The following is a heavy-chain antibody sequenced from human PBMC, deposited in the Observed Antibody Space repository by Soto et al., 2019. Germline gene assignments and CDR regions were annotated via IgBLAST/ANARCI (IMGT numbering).Heavy chain of an antibody. Sequence: GESLKISCKGSGYSFTNYWISWVRQMPGKGLEWMGRIDPSDSYSNYSPSFQGHVTISTDKSISTAYLQWSSLKASDTAMYYCARSRECGNPEKVPFDIWGQGTMVTVSS. J-gene: IGHJ3*02. D-gene: IGHD3-10*01. CDR1: GYSFTNYW. V-gene: IGHV5-10-1*01. CDR2: IDPSDSYS. CDR3: ARSRECGNPEKVPFDI.